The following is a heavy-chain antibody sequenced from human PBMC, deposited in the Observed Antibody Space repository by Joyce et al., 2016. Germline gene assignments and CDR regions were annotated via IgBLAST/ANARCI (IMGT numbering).Heavy chain of an antibody. CDR2: IIGSGATS. D-gene: IGHD3-10*01. CDR1: GFTFSGSG. J-gene: IGHJ3*01. CDR3: AKDDGYANGFGDAFDL. V-gene: IGHV3-23*01. Sequence: EVQLLESGGGLVQPGGSLRLACAASGFTFSGSGLSWVRQAPGKGLEWVSSIIGSGATSYYADPVKGRFTIARDNSKNILYLQMTSLRGEDTGIYYCAKDDGYANGFGDAFDLWGQGTMVTVS.